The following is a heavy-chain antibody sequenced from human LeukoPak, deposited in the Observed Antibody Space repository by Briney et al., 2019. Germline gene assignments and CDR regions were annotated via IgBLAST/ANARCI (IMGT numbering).Heavy chain of an antibody. CDR2: INWNGGST. Sequence: GGCLRLSCAASGFTFDDYGMSWVRQAPGKGLEWVSGINWNGGSTGYADSVKGRFTISRDNAKNSLYLQMNSLRAEDTAVYYCPTSHTYGDYPHWGQGTLVTVSS. D-gene: IGHD4-17*01. CDR3: PTSHTYGDYPH. V-gene: IGHV3-20*04. J-gene: IGHJ4*02. CDR1: GFTFDDYG.